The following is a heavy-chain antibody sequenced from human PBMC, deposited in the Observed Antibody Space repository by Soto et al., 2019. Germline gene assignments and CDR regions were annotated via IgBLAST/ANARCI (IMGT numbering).Heavy chain of an antibody. CDR3: ARGGGIKLWCYYFDY. V-gene: IGHV4-59*01. D-gene: IGHD5-18*01. CDR1: GGSISSYY. Sequence: PSETLSLTCTVSGGSISSYYWSWIRQPPGKGLEWIGYIYYSGSTNYNPSLKSRVTISVDTSKNQFSLKLSSVTAADTAVYYCARGGGIKLWCYYFDYWGQGARATV. CDR2: IYYSGST. J-gene: IGHJ4*02.